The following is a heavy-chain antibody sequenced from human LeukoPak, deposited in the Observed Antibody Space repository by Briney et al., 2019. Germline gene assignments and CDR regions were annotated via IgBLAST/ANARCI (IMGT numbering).Heavy chain of an antibody. J-gene: IGHJ6*02. CDR2: SSSSSSYI. V-gene: IGHV3-21*01. D-gene: IGHD5-12*01. Sequence: KPGVSLRLYCAASGFTFSSYSMNWVRQARGKGLEWVSSSSSSSSYIYYADSVKGRFTISRDNAKNSLYLQMNSLRAEDTAVYYCARIPLVATIYYGMDVWGQGTTVTVSS. CDR3: ARIPLVATIYYGMDV. CDR1: GFTFSSYS.